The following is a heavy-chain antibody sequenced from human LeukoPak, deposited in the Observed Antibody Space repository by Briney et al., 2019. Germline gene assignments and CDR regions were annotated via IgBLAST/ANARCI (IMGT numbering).Heavy chain of an antibody. J-gene: IGHJ4*02. V-gene: IGHV1-24*01. D-gene: IGHD5-18*01. CDR3: ATGVDTAMATGY. Sequence: ASVKVSCKVSGYTLTELSMHWVRQAPGKGLEWMGGFDPEDGETIYAQKFQGRVTMTEDTSTDTAYMELSSLRSEDTAMYYCATGVDTAMATGYWGQGTLVTVSS. CDR2: FDPEDGET. CDR1: GYTLTELS.